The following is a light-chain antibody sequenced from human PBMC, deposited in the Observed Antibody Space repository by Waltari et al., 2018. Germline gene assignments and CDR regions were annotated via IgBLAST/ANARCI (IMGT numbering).Light chain of an antibody. Sequence: AVLLTQSPSSLSASVGDRVTITCRASQGIGSSLAWYQQKPGKAPKLLIYAASTLESGVPSRFSGGGSGPDFTLTISSLQPEDFATYYCQQLSKYLWTFGQGTKVEIK. CDR1: QGIGSS. V-gene: IGKV1D-13*01. CDR3: QQLSKYLWT. J-gene: IGKJ1*01. CDR2: AAS.